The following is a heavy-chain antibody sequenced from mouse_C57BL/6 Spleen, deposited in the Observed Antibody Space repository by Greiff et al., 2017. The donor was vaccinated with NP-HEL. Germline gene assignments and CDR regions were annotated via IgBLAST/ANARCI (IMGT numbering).Heavy chain of an antibody. V-gene: IGHV5-16*01. CDR3: AREGTTVYFDY. CDR1: GFTFSDYY. Sequence: EVQVVESEGGLVQPGSSMKLSCTASGFTFSDYYMAWVRQVPEKGLEWVANINYDGSSTYYLDSLKSRFIISRDNAKNILYLQMSSLKSEDTDTYYCAREGTTVYFDYWGQGTTLTVSS. D-gene: IGHD1-1*01. J-gene: IGHJ2*01. CDR2: INYDGSST.